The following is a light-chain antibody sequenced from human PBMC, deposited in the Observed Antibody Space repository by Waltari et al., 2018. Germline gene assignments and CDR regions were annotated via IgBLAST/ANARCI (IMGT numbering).Light chain of an antibody. CDR2: DVS. V-gene: IGLV2-14*03. CDR3: SSYISSSTLEL. J-gene: IGLJ2*01. Sequence: QSALTQPASVSGSPGQSITISCTGTSSDVGTYNYVSWYQQHPGKAPKLMIFDVSIRPSGVSNRFSGSKSGNTASLTISGLQAEDEAVYYCSSYISSSTLELFGGGTSLTVL. CDR1: SSDVGTYNY.